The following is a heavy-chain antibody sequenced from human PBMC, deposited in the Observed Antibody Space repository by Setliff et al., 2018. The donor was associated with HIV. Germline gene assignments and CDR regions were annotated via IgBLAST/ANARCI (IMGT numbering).Heavy chain of an antibody. CDR3: ARDLFGSWYTGSSGLAH. D-gene: IGHD2-2*02. J-gene: IGHJ4*02. V-gene: IGHV4-38-2*02. CDR2: IYSTGRT. CDR1: GYSITNGNH. Sequence: KTSETLSLTCLVFGYSITNGNHWGWIRQSPGKGLEWIGSIYSTGRTYYNPSHKSRLTLSVDAAKNRFSLRLTSVTAADTAVYYCARDLFGSWYTGSSGLAHWGQGTLVTVSS.